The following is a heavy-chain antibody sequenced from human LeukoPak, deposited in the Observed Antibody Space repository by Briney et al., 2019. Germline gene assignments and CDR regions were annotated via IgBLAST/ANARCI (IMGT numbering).Heavy chain of an antibody. V-gene: IGHV3-21*01. CDR3: ASSNSNYDLNYYYYYYMDV. D-gene: IGHD3-3*01. Sequence: GGSLRLSCAASGFTFSSYAMNWVRQAPGKGLEWVSSISSSSSYIYYADSVMGRFTISRDNAKNSLYLQMNSLRAEDTAVYYCASSNSNYDLNYYYYYYMDVWGKGTTVTVSS. CDR1: GFTFSSYA. J-gene: IGHJ6*03. CDR2: ISSSSSYI.